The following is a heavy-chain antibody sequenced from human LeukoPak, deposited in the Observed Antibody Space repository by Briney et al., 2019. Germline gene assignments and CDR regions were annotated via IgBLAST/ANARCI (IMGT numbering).Heavy chain of an antibody. V-gene: IGHV4-59*06. CDR3: ATYGSGSYRFDP. CDR2: IHHSGST. CDR1: GGSISSYY. Sequence: SETLSLTCTVSGGSISSYYWSWIRQHPGKGLEWIGYIHHSGSTYYNPSLKSRVIISVDTSKNQFSLKLNSVTAADTAVYYCATYGSGSYRFDPWGQGTLVTVSS. D-gene: IGHD3-10*01. J-gene: IGHJ5*02.